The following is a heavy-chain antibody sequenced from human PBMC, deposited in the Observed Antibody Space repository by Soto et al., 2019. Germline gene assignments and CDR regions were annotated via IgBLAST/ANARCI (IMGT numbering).Heavy chain of an antibody. CDR3: ARDAIGFDY. Sequence: QVQLVESGGGVVQPGRSLRLSCAASGFTFSSYAMQWVRQAPGKGLEWVAVISYDGNNKYYADSVKGRFAISRDNSKNTLYLQMNSLRAEDTAVYYCARDAIGFDYWGQGTLVTVSS. CDR2: ISYDGNNK. CDR1: GFTFSSYA. V-gene: IGHV3-30*09. J-gene: IGHJ4*02. D-gene: IGHD2-2*01.